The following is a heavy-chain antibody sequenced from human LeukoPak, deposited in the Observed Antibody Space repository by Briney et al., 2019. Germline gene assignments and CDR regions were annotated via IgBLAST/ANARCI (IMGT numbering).Heavy chain of an antibody. CDR2: INHSGST. CDR3: ARGYSGYDWGFDY. D-gene: IGHD5-12*01. V-gene: IGHV4-34*01. Sequence: SETLSLTCAVYGGSFSGYYWSWIRQPPGKGLEWMGEINHSGSTNYNPSLKSRVTISVDTSKNQFSLKLSSVAAADTAVYYCARGYSGYDWGFDYWGQGTLVTVSS. CDR1: GGSFSGYY. J-gene: IGHJ4*02.